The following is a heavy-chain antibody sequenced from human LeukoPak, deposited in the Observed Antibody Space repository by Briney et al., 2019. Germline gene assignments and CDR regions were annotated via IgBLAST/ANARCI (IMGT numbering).Heavy chain of an antibody. CDR1: GGSISSSSYY. V-gene: IGHV4-39*01. J-gene: IGHJ5*02. CDR3: ARPPFCSGGSCYSGWFDP. Sequence: SETLSLTCTVSGGSISSSSYYWGWIRQPPGKGLEWIGSIYYSGSTYYNPSLKSRVTISVDTSKNQFSLKLSSVTAADTAVYYCARPPFCSGGSCYSGWFDPWGQGTLVTVSS. CDR2: IYYSGST. D-gene: IGHD2-15*01.